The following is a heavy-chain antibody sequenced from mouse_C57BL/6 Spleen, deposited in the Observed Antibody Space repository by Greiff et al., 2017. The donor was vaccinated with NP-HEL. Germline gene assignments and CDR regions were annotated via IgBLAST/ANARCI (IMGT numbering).Heavy chain of an antibody. J-gene: IGHJ1*03. V-gene: IGHV1-9*01. CDR2: ILPGSGST. Sequence: VQLQQSGAELMKPGASVKLYCKATGYTFTGYWIEWVKQRPGHGLEWIAEILPGSGSTNYNAKFKGKCTFTADTSSNTAYMQLSNLTTEDYAIYCCARVAGYFDVWGTGTTVTVSS. CDR3: ARVAGYFDV. CDR1: GYTFTGYW.